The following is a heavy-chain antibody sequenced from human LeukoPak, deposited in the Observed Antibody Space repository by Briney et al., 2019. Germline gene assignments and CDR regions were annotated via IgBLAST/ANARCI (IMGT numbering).Heavy chain of an antibody. CDR3: ATDGGIAVAGTSVDAFDI. CDR1: GYTLTELS. Sequence: EASVKVSCKVSGYTLTELSMHWVRQAPGKGLEWMGGFDPEDGETIYAQKFQGRVTMTEDTSTDTAYMELSSLRSEDTAVYYCATDGGIAVAGTSVDAFDIWGQGTMVTVSS. D-gene: IGHD6-19*01. J-gene: IGHJ3*02. V-gene: IGHV1-24*01. CDR2: FDPEDGET.